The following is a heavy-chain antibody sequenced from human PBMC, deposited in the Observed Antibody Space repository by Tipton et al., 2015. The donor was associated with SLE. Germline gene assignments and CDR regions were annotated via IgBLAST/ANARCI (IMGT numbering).Heavy chain of an antibody. V-gene: IGHV4-39*02. Sequence: TLSLTCTVSGGSISSSSYYWGWIRQPPGKGLEWIGYIYYSGSTNYNPSLKSRVTISVDTSKNQFSLKLSSVTAADTAVYYCARDRLGRYFDLWGRGTLVTVSS. D-gene: IGHD3-9*01. CDR3: ARDRLGRYFDL. J-gene: IGHJ2*01. CDR1: GGSISSSSYY. CDR2: IYYSGST.